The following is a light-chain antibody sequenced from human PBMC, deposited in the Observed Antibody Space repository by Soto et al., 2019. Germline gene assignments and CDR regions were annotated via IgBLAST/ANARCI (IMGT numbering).Light chain of an antibody. J-gene: IGKJ1*01. CDR3: QQYNNWWT. V-gene: IGKV3-15*01. Sequence: EIVMTQSPATLSVSPGERATLSCGASQSVSSNLAWYQPKPGKAPRLLIYGASTRATGIPARLSGSGSGTEFTLTISSLQSEDFAVYYCQQYNNWWTFGQGTKVDIK. CDR1: QSVSSN. CDR2: GAS.